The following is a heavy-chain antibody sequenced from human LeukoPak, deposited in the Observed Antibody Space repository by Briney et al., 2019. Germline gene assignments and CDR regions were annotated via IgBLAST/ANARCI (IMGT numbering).Heavy chain of an antibody. J-gene: IGHJ4*02. CDR2: FDPEDGET. Sequence: ASVKVSCKVSGYTLTELSMHWVRQAPGKGLEWMGGFDPEDGETIYAQKFQGRVTMTEDTSTDTAYMELSSLRSEDTAVYCCATAQPGYSSGWFVDWDYWGRGTLVTVSS. CDR3: ATAQPGYSSGWFVDWDY. CDR1: GYTLTELS. D-gene: IGHD6-19*01. V-gene: IGHV1-24*01.